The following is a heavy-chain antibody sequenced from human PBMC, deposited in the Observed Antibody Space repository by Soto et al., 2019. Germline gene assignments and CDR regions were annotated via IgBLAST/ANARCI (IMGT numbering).Heavy chain of an antibody. Sequence: QVQLVQSGAEVKKPGASVKVSCKVSGYTLTELSMHWVRQAPGKGLEWMGGFDPEDGETIYAQKFQRRVTMNEDTATDTAYMELSSLRSEDTAVYYCATDMARWLQCLGWGQGTLVTVSS. CDR2: FDPEDGET. V-gene: IGHV1-24*01. J-gene: IGHJ4*02. CDR1: GYTLTELS. CDR3: ATDMARWLQCLG. D-gene: IGHD5-12*01.